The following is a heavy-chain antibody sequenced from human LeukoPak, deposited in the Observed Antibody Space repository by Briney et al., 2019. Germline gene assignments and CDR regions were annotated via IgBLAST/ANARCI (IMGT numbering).Heavy chain of an antibody. CDR1: GYTFTSYH. V-gene: IGHV1-46*01. Sequence: ASVKVSCKASGYTFTSYHMHWVRQAPGQGLEWMGIINPSGGSTSYAQKFQGRVTMTRDTSTSTVYMELSSLRSEDTAVYYCARAGYGDYGIDYWGQGTLVTVSS. CDR3: ARAGYGDYGIDY. D-gene: IGHD4-17*01. J-gene: IGHJ4*02. CDR2: INPSGGST.